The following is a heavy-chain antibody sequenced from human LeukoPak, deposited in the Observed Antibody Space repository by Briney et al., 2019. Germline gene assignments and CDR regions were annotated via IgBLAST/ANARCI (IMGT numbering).Heavy chain of an antibody. J-gene: IGHJ6*04. V-gene: IGHV3-53*04. CDR2: IYSGGST. D-gene: IGHD1-26*01. CDR3: ARDRIVGATGDYYYSGMDV. CDR1: RFTVSSNY. Sequence: GGSLRLSCAASRFTVSSNYMSWVRQAPGKGLEWVSVIYSGGSTYYADSVKGRFTISRHNSKNTLYLQMKSLRAEDTAVYYCARDRIVGATGDYYYSGMDVWGEGTTVTVSS.